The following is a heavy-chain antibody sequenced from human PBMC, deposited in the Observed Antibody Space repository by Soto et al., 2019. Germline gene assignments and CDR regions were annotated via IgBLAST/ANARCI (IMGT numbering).Heavy chain of an antibody. D-gene: IGHD2-2*01. V-gene: IGHV5-51*01. CDR3: AVARDQPLLWFYY. J-gene: IGHJ4*02. CDR2: IYPGDSDT. Sequence: GASLKISCKGSGYSFTSYWIGWVRQMPGKGLEWMGIIYPGDSDTRYSPSFQGQVTISADKSISTAYLQWSSLKASDTAMYYCAVARDQPLLWFYYWGQGTLVTVSS. CDR1: GYSFTSYW.